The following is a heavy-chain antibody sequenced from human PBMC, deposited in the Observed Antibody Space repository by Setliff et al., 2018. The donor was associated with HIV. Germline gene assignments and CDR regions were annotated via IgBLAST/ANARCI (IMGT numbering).Heavy chain of an antibody. CDR3: AHYYDSSGFYNSFDY. V-gene: IGHV2-5*02. D-gene: IGHD3-22*01. Sequence: SGPTLVNPTQPLTLTCSLSGFSLNTAGVGVAWIRQPPGKALEWLALIYWDDDKRFSPSLSSRLTITKDTSKNQVVLTMANMDPVDTATYFCAHYYDSSGFYNSFDYWGQGALVTVSS. J-gene: IGHJ4*02. CDR2: IYWDDDK. CDR1: GFSLNTAGVG.